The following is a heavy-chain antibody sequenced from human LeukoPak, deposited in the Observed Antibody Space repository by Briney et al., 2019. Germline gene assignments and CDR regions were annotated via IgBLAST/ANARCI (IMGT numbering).Heavy chain of an antibody. V-gene: IGHV1-8*03. CDR3: ALRITIFGVVRFDP. Sequence: ASVKVSCKASGYTFTSYDINWVRQATRQGLEWMGWMNPNSGNTGYAQKFQGRVTITRNTSISTAYMELSSLRSEDTAVYYCALRITIFGVVRFDPWGQGTLVTVSS. CDR2: MNPNSGNT. CDR1: GYTFTSYD. J-gene: IGHJ5*02. D-gene: IGHD3-3*01.